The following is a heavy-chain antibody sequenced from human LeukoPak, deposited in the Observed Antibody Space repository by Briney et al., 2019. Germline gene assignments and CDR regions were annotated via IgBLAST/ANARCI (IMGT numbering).Heavy chain of an antibody. CDR2: IYYSGCT. J-gene: IGHJ4*02. Sequence: SETLSLTCTVSGGSISSYYWSWIRQPPGKGLEWIGYIYYSGCTNYNPSLKSRVTISVDTSKNQFSLKLSSVTAADTAVYYCARTGYSSGWFDYWGQGTLVTVSS. V-gene: IGHV4-59*01. D-gene: IGHD6-19*01. CDR3: ARTGYSSGWFDY. CDR1: GGSISSYY.